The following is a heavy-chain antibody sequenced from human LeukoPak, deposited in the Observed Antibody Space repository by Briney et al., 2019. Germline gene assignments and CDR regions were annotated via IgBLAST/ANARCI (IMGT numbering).Heavy chain of an antibody. D-gene: IGHD6-19*01. CDR3: ARDAYSSGWSPLGY. J-gene: IGHJ4*02. CDR1: GFTFSSYA. CDR2: ISCDGSNK. V-gene: IGHV3-30*04. Sequence: GGSLRLSCAASGFTFSSYAMHWVRQAPGKGLEWVAVISCDGSNKYYADSVKGRFTISRDNSKNTLYLQMNSLRAEDTAVYYCARDAYSSGWSPLGYWGQGTLVTVSS.